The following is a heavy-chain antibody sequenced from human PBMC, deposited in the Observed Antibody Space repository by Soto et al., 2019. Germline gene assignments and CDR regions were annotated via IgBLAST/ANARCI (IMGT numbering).Heavy chain of an antibody. CDR1: GLTFISYW. J-gene: IGHJ4*02. V-gene: IGHV3-74*03. CDR2: INTDGSVA. CDR3: VRDMQLCRLDS. D-gene: IGHD2-2*01. Sequence: EVQLVESGGGLVQPGESLRLSCAASGLTFISYWMHWVRQAPGKGLVWVSRINTDGSVAMYVDSVKGRFTISRDNAKNTLYLHMNSLRAEDTAVYYCVRDMQLCRLDSWGQGTLVTVSS.